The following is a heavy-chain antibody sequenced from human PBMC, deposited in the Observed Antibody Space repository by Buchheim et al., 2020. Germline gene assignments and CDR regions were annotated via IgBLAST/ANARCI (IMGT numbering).Heavy chain of an antibody. Sequence: EVQLVESGGGLVQPGGSLRLSCAASGFTFSSYWMSWVRQAPGKGLEWVGHIKSKTDGGTTDYAAPVKGRFTISRDDSKNTLYLQMNSLKTEDTAVYYCTTVLGYCSGGSCWDNDYWGQGTL. CDR3: TTVLGYCSGGSCWDNDY. CDR1: GFTFSSYW. D-gene: IGHD2-15*01. J-gene: IGHJ4*02. V-gene: IGHV3-15*01. CDR2: IKSKTDGGTT.